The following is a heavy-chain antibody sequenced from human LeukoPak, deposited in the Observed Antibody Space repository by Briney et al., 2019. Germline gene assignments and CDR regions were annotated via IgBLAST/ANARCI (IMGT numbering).Heavy chain of an antibody. V-gene: IGHV3-11*01. D-gene: IGHD3-10*01. CDR2: ISSSGSTK. CDR1: GFTFSDYY. CDR3: ARDGHAYGRGSPHY. J-gene: IGHJ4*02. Sequence: GGSLRLSRAASGFTFSDYYMSWIRQAPGKGLEWVSYISSSGSTKYYADSVKGRFTISRDNAKNSYLQMNSLRAEDTAVYCCARDGHAYGRGSPHYWGQGTLVTVSS.